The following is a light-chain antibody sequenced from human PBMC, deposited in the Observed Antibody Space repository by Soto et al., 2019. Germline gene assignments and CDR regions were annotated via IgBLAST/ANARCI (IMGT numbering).Light chain of an antibody. J-gene: IGLJ1*01. V-gene: IGLV2-14*01. CDR3: CSYASGSIYV. CDR1: SSDVGAFNY. Sequence: QSALTQPASVSGSPGQSITISCTGTSSDVGAFNYVSWYLQYPGKAPKLMIYEVGNRPSGVSNRFSGSKSGNTASLTISGRQAEDEAEYYCCSYASGSIYVFGTGTKLTVL. CDR2: EVG.